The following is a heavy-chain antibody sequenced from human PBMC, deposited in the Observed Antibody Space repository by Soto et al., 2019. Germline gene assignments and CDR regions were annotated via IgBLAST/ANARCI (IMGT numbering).Heavy chain of an antibody. CDR1: GFTFNSYV. D-gene: IGHD2-15*01. CDR3: AKLDRGDCSGGGCHFGNFQH. Sequence: EVQLLESGGGLVHPGGSLRLSCAASGFTFNSYVMSWVRQTPGKGLEWISAISVSGNGSYYADSVKGRFTISRDNSKSTLFLQMNSLRADDTAVYYCAKLDRGDCSGGGCHFGNFQHWGQGTLVIVSS. J-gene: IGHJ1*01. CDR2: ISVSGNGS. V-gene: IGHV3-23*01.